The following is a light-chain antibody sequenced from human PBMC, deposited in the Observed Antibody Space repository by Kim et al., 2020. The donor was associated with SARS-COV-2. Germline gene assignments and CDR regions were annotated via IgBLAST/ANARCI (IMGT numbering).Light chain of an antibody. CDR2: DVT. Sequence: QSIPISCAATANDSGAYNWVSWYQQHPGEAPELILFDVTYRSSGVSSRFSGSKSGNTASLTISGLQAEDEADYYCSSFRSGSTLVLFGGGTKVTVL. CDR1: ANDSGAYNW. J-gene: IGLJ3*02. CDR3: SSFRSGSTLVL. V-gene: IGLV2-14*03.